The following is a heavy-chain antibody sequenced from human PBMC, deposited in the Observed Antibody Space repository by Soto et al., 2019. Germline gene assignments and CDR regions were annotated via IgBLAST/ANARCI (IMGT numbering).Heavy chain of an antibody. CDR1: GFIFSSYS. D-gene: IGHD3-9*01. J-gene: IGHJ4*02. CDR3: ARATDILTCSEY. Sequence: GSLRLSCAASGFIFSSYSMNWVRQAPGKGLEWVSSISSNSYYIYYADSVKGRFTISRDNAKNSLYLQMNSLRAEDTAIYYCARATDILTCSEYWGQGTLVTVSS. CDR2: ISSNSYYI. V-gene: IGHV3-21*01.